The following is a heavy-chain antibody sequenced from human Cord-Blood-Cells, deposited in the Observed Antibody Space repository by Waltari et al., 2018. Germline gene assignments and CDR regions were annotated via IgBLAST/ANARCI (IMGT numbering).Heavy chain of an antibody. D-gene: IGHD7-27*01. CDR3: ARVLGIPDYYYYMDV. CDR2: IIPILGIA. CDR1: GGTFSSYA. J-gene: IGHJ6*03. V-gene: IGHV1-69*04. Sequence: QVQLVQSGAEVKKPGSSVTVSCKASGGTFSSYAISRVRPAPGQGLEWMGGIIPILGIANYAQKFQGRVTITADEFTSTAYMELSSLRSEDTAVYYCARVLGIPDYYYYMDVWGKGTTVTVSS.